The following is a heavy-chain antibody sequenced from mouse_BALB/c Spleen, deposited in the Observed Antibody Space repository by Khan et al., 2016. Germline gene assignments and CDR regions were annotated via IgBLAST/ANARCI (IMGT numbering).Heavy chain of an antibody. J-gene: IGHJ4*01. Sequence: QVQLQQSGAGLVKPGASVKLSCKASGYNFTEYIIHWVKQRSGQGLEWIGWFYPGRGSIKYNEKFKDKATLTADKSSSTVYLELSRLTSEASGVYLCTRHGCKEKAMDYWGQGTSLTVSS. CDR3: TRHGCKEKAMDY. D-gene: IGHD6-1*01. CDR1: GYNFTEYI. V-gene: IGHV1-62-2*01. CDR2: FYPGRGSI.